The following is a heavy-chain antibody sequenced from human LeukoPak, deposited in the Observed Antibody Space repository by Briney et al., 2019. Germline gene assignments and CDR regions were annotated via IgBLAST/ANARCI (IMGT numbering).Heavy chain of an antibody. CDR3: ARDLACSSTSCYPHFDY. V-gene: IGHV3-66*02. D-gene: IGHD2-2*01. Sequence: GGSLRLSCAASGFTVSSNYMSWVRQAPGKGLEWASVIYSGGSTYYADSVKGRFTISRDNSKNTLYLQMNSLRAEDTAVYYCARDLACSSTSCYPHFDYWGQGTLVTVSS. CDR2: IYSGGST. J-gene: IGHJ4*02. CDR1: GFTVSSNY.